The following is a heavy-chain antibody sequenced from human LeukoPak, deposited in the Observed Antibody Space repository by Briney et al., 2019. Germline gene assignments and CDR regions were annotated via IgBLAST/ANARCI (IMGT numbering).Heavy chain of an antibody. CDR2: ISGSGGST. V-gene: IGHV3-23*01. Sequence: GGSLRLSCAASGFTFSSYAMSWVRQAPGKGLEWVSAISGSGGSTYYADSVKGRFTISRDNAKNSLYLQMNSLRAEDTALYYCAKDRDSSGWYFDYWGQGTLVTVSS. D-gene: IGHD6-19*01. J-gene: IGHJ4*02. CDR1: GFTFSSYA. CDR3: AKDRDSSGWYFDY.